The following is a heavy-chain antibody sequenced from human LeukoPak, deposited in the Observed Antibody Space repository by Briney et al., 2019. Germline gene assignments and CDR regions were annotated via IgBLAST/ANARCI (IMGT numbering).Heavy chain of an antibody. V-gene: IGHV3-7*04. CDR3: ARGAVVPGY. Sequence: GGSLRLSCAASGFSFSNYWMSWVRQAPGKGLEGVANIKQDGSEKYYGDPVKGRFTSSRDNAKNSLYLQMNSLRAEDTAVYYCARGAVVPGYWGQGTLVTVSS. J-gene: IGHJ4*02. D-gene: IGHD3-22*01. CDR2: IKQDGSEK. CDR1: GFSFSNYW.